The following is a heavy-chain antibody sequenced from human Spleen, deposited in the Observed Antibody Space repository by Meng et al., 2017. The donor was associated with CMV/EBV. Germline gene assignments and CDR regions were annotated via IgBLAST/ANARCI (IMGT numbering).Heavy chain of an antibody. CDR3: ARDFTSHYGDSFDY. Sequence: GESLKISCAASGFTVSNNWMHWVRQAPGKGLEWVSYISSSGTTIYYADSVKGRFTISRDNAKNSLYLQVNSLRAEDTAVYYCARDFTSHYGDSFDYWGQGTLVTVSS. J-gene: IGHJ4*02. CDR1: GFTVSNNW. D-gene: IGHD4-17*01. CDR2: ISSSGTTI. V-gene: IGHV3-48*03.